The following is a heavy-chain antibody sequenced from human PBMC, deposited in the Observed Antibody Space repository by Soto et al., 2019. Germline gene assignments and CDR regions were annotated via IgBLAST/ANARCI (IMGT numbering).Heavy chain of an antibody. CDR1: GFTFSSYS. J-gene: IGHJ6*02. D-gene: IGHD3-10*01. V-gene: IGHV3-48*01. CDR3: ARDQRVRGVIGYYYGMDV. CDR2: ISSSSSTI. Sequence: EVQLVESGGGLVQPGGSLRLSCAASGFTFSSYSMNWVRQAPGKGLEWVSYISSSSSTIYYADSVKGRFTISRDNAKNSLYRQMNSLRAEDTAVYYCARDQRVRGVIGYYYGMDVWGQGTTVTVSS.